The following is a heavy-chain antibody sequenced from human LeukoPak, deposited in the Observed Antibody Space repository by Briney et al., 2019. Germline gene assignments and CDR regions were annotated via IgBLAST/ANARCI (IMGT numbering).Heavy chain of an antibody. V-gene: IGHV3-7*01. CDR3: GGFGYEAAVDL. D-gene: IGHD6-13*01. CDR2: IKPDGSET. J-gene: IGHJ4*02. Sequence: GGSLRLSCAASGFMFSTYWMTGVRQAPGKGLEGVANIKPDGSETYYVDSVKGRFTISRDNTKNLLYLQMNSLRGEDAAVYYCGGFGYEAAVDLWGQGTLVTVS. CDR1: GFMFSTYW.